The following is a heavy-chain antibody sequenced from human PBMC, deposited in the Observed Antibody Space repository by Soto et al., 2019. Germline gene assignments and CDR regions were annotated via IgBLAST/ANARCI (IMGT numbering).Heavy chain of an antibody. D-gene: IGHD1-7*01. CDR3: AIDLAGTTDC. Sequence: GVSVKVSCKASGGTFSSYAISWVRQAPGQGLEWMGGIIPIFGTANYAQKFQGRVTITADESTSTAYMELSSLRSEDPAVYYCAIDLAGTTDCCGQGTLATVSS. V-gene: IGHV1-69*13. CDR2: IIPIFGTA. CDR1: GGTFSSYA. J-gene: IGHJ4*02.